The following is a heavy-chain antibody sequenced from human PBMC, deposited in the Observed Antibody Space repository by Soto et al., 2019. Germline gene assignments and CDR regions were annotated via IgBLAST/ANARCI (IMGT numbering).Heavy chain of an antibody. Sequence: ASVKVSCKASGYSFTSYGISWVRRAPGQGLEWMGWISPYNGHTQFVQRFQGRVSMTTDTSTKAAYMELRNLRSDDTAHYYCARDLTIVPATHPRLENYGMDVWGQGTTVTVSS. D-gene: IGHD2-2*01. CDR3: ARDLTIVPATHPRLENYGMDV. J-gene: IGHJ6*02. V-gene: IGHV1-18*01. CDR1: GYSFTSYG. CDR2: ISPYNGHT.